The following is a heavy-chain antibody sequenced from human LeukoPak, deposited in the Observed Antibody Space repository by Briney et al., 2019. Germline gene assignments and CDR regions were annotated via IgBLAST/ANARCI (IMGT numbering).Heavy chain of an antibody. CDR2: IKQDGSEK. D-gene: IGHD5-18*01. V-gene: IGHV3-7*01. J-gene: IGHJ4*02. CDR3: ARDQTVDTAMAYFDY. CDR1: GFPFSSYW. Sequence: GSLILSCAASGFPFSSYWMSWVRQAPGKGLEWVANIKQDGSEKYYVDSVKGRFTISRDNAKNSLYLQMNSLRAEDTAVYYCARDQTVDTAMAYFDYWGQGTLVTVSS.